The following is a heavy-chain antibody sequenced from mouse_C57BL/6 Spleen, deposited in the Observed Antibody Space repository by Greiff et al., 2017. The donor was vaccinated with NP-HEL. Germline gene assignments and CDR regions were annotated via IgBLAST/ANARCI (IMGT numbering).Heavy chain of an antibody. CDR1: GFTFSSYA. D-gene: IGHD2-5*01. J-gene: IGHJ4*01. CDR2: ISSGGDYI. Sequence: EVKLVESGEGLVKPGGSLKLSCAASGFTFSSYAMSWVRQTPEKRLEWVAYISSGGDYIYYADTVKGRFTISRDNARNTLYLQMSSLKSEDTAMYYCTRDRGYSNDAMDYWGQGTSVTVSS. V-gene: IGHV5-9-1*02. CDR3: TRDRGYSNDAMDY.